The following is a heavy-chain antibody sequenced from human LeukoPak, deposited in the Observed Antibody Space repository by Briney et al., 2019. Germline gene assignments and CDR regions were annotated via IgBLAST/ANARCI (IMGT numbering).Heavy chain of an antibody. CDR1: GFTFNSYA. CDR3: AKGQSRDYFLSRYLPHFDY. V-gene: IGHV3-23*01. CDR2: ISGRGYDT. J-gene: IGHJ4*02. Sequence: GGSLRLSCAASGFTFNSYAMTWVRQAPGKGLEWVSSISGRGYDTYSADSVKGWFTISRDNSKNTLYLQMTSLRAEDTAVYYCAKGQSRDYFLSRYLPHFDYWGQGTLVTVFS. D-gene: IGHD3-3*01.